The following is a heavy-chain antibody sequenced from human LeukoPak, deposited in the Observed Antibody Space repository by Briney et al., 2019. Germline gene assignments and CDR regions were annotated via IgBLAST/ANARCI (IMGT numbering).Heavy chain of an antibody. CDR3: ARTRAEYSSWYHY. V-gene: IGHV1-18*04. Sequence: GASVKVSCKASGYTFTGYYMHWVRQAPGQGLEWMGWISAYNGNTNYAQKLQGRVTMTTDTSTSTAYMELRSLRSDDTAVYYCARTRAEYSSWYHYWGQGTLVTVSS. D-gene: IGHD6-13*01. J-gene: IGHJ4*02. CDR2: ISAYNGNT. CDR1: GYTFTGYY.